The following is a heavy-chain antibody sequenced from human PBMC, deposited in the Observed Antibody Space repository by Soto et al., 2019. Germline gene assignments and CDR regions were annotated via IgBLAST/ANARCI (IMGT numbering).Heavy chain of an antibody. V-gene: IGHV4-39*01. Sequence: PSETLSLTCTVSAGSISSSSYYWGWIRQPPGKGLEWIGSIYYSGSTYYNPSLKSRVTISVDTSKNQFSLKLSSVTAADTAVYYCARHEQQLVPRAGNWFDPWGQGALVTVSS. CDR1: AGSISSSSYY. D-gene: IGHD6-13*01. J-gene: IGHJ5*02. CDR2: IYYSGST. CDR3: ARHEQQLVPRAGNWFDP.